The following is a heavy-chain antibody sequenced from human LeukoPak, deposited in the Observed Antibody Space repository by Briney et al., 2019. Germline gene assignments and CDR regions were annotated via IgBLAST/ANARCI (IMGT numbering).Heavy chain of an antibody. J-gene: IGHJ4*02. CDR2: ISSSSIYA. D-gene: IGHD3-22*01. CDR3: ARESYDSSGNYPRDFDY. Sequence: GGSLRLSCAASGLTVSSSYMNWVRQAPGKGLEWVSSISSSSIYAHYLDSVKGRFSISRDNANNLLYLQMTSLRAEDTAVYYCARESYDSSGNYPRDFDYWGQGTLVTVSS. CDR1: GLTVSSSY. V-gene: IGHV3-21*01.